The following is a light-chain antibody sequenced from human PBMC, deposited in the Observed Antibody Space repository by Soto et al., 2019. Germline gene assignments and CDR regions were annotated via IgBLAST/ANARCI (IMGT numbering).Light chain of an antibody. J-gene: IGKJ1*01. CDR2: LGS. V-gene: IGKV2-28*01. CDR3: MQALQSPRT. Sequence: DIVMTQSPLSLPVTPGEPASISCRSSQSLLYSNGYNYLDWYLQKPGQSPQLLISLGSNRSSGVPDRFSGSGSGTDLTLKISRVEAEDVGVYYCMQALQSPRTFGQGNKVEIK. CDR1: QSLLYSNGYNY.